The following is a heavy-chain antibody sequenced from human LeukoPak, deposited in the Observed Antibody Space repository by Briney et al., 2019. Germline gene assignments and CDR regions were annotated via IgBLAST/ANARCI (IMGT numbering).Heavy chain of an antibody. CDR1: GFTFSTYA. J-gene: IGHJ3*01. CDR3: VKDTYNSSWSAFDV. CDR2: ISGHGRNT. Sequence: GGSLRLSCSASGFTFSTYAMHWVRQAPGKGLEFVSAISGHGRNTFYADSLKGRFTVSRDNSKNTLYLQMSSLRAEDTAVYFCVKDTYNSSWSAFDVWGQGKMVTVFS. D-gene: IGHD6-13*01. V-gene: IGHV3-64D*06.